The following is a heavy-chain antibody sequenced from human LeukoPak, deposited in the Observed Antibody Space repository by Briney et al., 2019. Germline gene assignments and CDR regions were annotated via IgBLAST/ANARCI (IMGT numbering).Heavy chain of an antibody. CDR2: ISSSSSTI. CDR3: ARDTGYCSSTSCYGVLMDV. CDR1: GFTFSSYS. D-gene: IGHD2-2*01. Sequence: PGGSLRLSCAASGFTFSSYSMNWVRQAPGKGLEWVSYISSSSSTIYYADSVKGRFTVSRDNAKNSLYLQMNSLRAEDTAVYHCARDTGYCSSTSCYGVLMDVWGKGTTVTVSS. V-gene: IGHV3-48*01. J-gene: IGHJ6*04.